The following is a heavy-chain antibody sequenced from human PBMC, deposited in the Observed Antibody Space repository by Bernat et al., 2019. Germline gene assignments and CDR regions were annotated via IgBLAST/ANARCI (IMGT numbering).Heavy chain of an antibody. CDR2: IYWDDDK. CDR1: GFSLSTSGVG. CDR3: AHTTEKGSSGPWDAFDI. V-gene: IGHV2-5*02. D-gene: IGHD3-22*01. J-gene: IGHJ3*02. Sequence: QITLKESGPTLVKPTQTLTLTCTFSGFSLSTSGVGVGWIRQPPGKALEWLALIYWDDDKRYSPSLKSRLTITKDTSKNQVVLTMTNMDPVDTATYYCAHTTEKGSSGPWDAFDIWGQGTMVTVSS.